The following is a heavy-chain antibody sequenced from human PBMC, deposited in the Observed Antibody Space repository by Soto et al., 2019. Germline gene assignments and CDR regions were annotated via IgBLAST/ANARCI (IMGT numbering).Heavy chain of an antibody. Sequence: PGGSLSLSGVASGFPFSSYSMILVRQAPGKGLEWVSGFRAGGDDGTTYYADSVKGRFTISRDNSKNTLFLQMNSLRAEDTAIYYCAKKVNSGSGSQYFDYFGQGTLVTFSS. CDR2: FRAGGDDGTT. V-gene: IGHV3-23*01. J-gene: IGHJ4*02. D-gene: IGHD3-10*01. CDR3: AKKVNSGSGSQYFDY. CDR1: GFPFSSYS.